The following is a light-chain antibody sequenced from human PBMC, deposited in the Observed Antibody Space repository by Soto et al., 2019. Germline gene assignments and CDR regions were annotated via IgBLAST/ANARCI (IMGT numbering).Light chain of an antibody. Sequence: DIQMTQSPPSLSASVGDRVTITCQASQDISNYLNWYQQKPGKAPKLLIYDASNLETGVPSRFSGSGSGTDFTFTISSLQPEDIATYYCQQNDKLPPTFGQGTKLEIK. CDR1: QDISNY. CDR3: QQNDKLPPT. J-gene: IGKJ2*01. CDR2: DAS. V-gene: IGKV1-33*01.